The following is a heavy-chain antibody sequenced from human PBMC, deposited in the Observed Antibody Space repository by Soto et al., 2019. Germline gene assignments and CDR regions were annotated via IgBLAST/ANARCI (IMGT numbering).Heavy chain of an antibody. Sequence: GGSLRLSCAASGFTFSSYAMSWVRQAPGKGLEWVSAISGSGGSTYYADSVKGRFTISRDNSKNTLYLQMNSLRAEDTAVYYCAKVYKALYDYIWGSYRYTPPDDAFDIWGQGTMGTVSS. CDR3: AKVYKALYDYIWGSYRYTPPDDAFDI. CDR1: GFTFSSYA. J-gene: IGHJ3*02. D-gene: IGHD3-16*02. V-gene: IGHV3-23*01. CDR2: ISGSGGST.